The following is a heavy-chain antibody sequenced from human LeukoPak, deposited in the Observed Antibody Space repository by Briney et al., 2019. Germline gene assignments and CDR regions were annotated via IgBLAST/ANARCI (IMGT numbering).Heavy chain of an antibody. J-gene: IGHJ4*02. CDR3: ARVVVEYIDY. CDR2: IQYDGSNK. V-gene: IGHV3-30*02. Sequence: GGSLRLSCAASGFTFSSYGMHWVRQAPGKGLEWVAFIQYDGSNKYYADSVKGRFTISRDNSKNTLYLQMNSLRAEDTAVYYCARVVVEYIDYWGQGTLVTVSS. CDR1: GFTFSSYG. D-gene: IGHD2-15*01.